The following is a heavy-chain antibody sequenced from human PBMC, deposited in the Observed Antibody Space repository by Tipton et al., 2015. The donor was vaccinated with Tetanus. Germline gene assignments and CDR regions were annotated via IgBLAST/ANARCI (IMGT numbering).Heavy chain of an antibody. D-gene: IGHD2-8*02. CDR1: GGSVSSGDSY. Sequence: TLSLTCTVSGGSVSSGDSYWYWIRQPPGKGLECIGYISHSGSTFYDPSLASRVMISLDTSENQFSLRLDSVTAADTAVYYCARDLRCSGSRCYNYFDPWGQGTPVTVSS. V-gene: IGHV4-30-4*01. J-gene: IGHJ5*02. CDR2: ISHSGST. CDR3: ARDLRCSGSRCYNYFDP.